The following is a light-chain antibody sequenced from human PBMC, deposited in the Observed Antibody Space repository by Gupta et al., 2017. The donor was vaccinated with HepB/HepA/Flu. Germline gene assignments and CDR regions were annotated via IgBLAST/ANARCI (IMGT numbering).Light chain of an antibody. J-gene: IGKJ5*01. Sequence: DIQXTQSPSSLSAXVGDRVTITCQASQDISNYLNWYQQKPGKAPKLLIYDASNLETGVPSRFSGSGSGTDFTFTISSLQPEDIATYYCQQYDNLPFTFGQGTRLEIK. CDR1: QDISNY. V-gene: IGKV1-33*01. CDR3: QQYDNLPFT. CDR2: DAS.